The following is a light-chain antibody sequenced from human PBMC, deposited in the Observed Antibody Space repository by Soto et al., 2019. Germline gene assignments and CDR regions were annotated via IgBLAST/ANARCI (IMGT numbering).Light chain of an antibody. J-gene: IGKJ1*01. Sequence: DIVMTQSPDSLAVSLGGRATINCMSSQSVLYSSNSKNYLAWYQQKPGQPPKLLFYWASTRESGVPDRFSGNGSGTDFTLTISSLQAEDVAVYYCQQYYTTPWTFGQGTKVEI. V-gene: IGKV4-1*01. CDR1: QSVLYSSNSKNY. CDR3: QQYYTTPWT. CDR2: WAS.